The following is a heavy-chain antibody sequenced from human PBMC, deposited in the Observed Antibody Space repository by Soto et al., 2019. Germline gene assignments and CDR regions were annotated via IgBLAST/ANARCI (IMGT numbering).Heavy chain of an antibody. V-gene: IGHV3-21*01. CDR3: AKDRGGDLKAFDI. CDR2: ISSSSSYI. CDR1: GFTFSSYS. J-gene: IGHJ3*02. Sequence: EVQLVESGGGLVKPGGSLRLSCAASGFTFSSYSMNWVRQAPGKGLEWVSSISSSSSYIYYADSVKGRFTISRDNAKNSLYLRRNSLRVEETALFYCAKDRGGDLKAFDIWGQGTMVTVSS. D-gene: IGHD3-10*01.